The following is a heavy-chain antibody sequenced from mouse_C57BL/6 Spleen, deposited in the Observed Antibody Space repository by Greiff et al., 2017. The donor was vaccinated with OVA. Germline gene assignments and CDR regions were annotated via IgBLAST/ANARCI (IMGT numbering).Heavy chain of an antibody. CDR2: ISYDGSN. CDR3: AREDYDYDGGFAY. CDR1: GYSITSGYY. J-gene: IGHJ3*01. D-gene: IGHD2-4*01. V-gene: IGHV3-6*01. Sequence: ESGPGLVKPSQSLSLTCSVTGYSITSGYYWNWIRQFPGNKLEWMGYISYDGSNNYNPSLKNRISITRDTSKNQFFLKLNSVTTEDTATYYCAREDYDYDGGFAYWGQGTLVTVSA.